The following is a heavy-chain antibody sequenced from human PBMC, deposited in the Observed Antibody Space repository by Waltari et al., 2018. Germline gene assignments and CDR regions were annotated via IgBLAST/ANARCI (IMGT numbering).Heavy chain of an antibody. J-gene: IGHJ6*02. CDR1: GGTLPSDT. V-gene: IGHV1-69*02. CDR3: AGGDGGYYYHKMDV. Sequence: QVQLVQSGAGAQKPGSSVRVSCRASGGTLPSDTVNGVRQAPGKGLEWMGRIMPDISETEYAVKFQGRITIIADKSTGTVYMELSSLRSDDTAVYYCAGGDGGYYYHKMDVWGQGTTVTVSS. D-gene: IGHD3-22*01. CDR2: IMPDISET.